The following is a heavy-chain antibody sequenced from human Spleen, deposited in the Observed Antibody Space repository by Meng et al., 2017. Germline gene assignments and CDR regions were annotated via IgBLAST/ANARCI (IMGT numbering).Heavy chain of an antibody. D-gene: IGHD1-26*01. CDR1: VFTVTTNA. Sequence: VTWVVTGGAVPPLGSSIGHACDAFVFTVTTNAMYWVRRAPCKGLEWVAVISYDGSNKYSADSVKGRFTISRDNSKNTLYLQMNSLRAEDTAVYYCARDQVKKWELLPIYWGQGTLVTVSS. J-gene: IGHJ4*02. CDR3: ARDQVKKWELLPIY. V-gene: IGHV3-30*01. CDR2: ISYDGSNK.